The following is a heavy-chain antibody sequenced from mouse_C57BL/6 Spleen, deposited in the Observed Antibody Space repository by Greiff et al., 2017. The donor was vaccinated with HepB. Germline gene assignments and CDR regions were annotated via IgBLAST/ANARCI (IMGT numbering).Heavy chain of an antibody. V-gene: IGHV5-17*01. CDR2: ISSGSSTI. J-gene: IGHJ3*01. CDR1: GFTFSDYG. Sequence: EVMLVESGGGLVKPGGSLKLSCAASGFTFSDYGMHWVRQAPEKGLEWVAYISSGSSTIYYADTVKGRFTISRDNAKNTLFLQMTSLRSEDTARYYWARGEDGYYVWFAYWGQWTLVTVSA. CDR3: ARGEDGYYVWFAY. D-gene: IGHD2-3*01.